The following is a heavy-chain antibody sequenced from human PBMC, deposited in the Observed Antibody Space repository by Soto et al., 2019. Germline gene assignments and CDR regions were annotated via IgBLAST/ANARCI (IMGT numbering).Heavy chain of an antibody. Sequence: QVQLVQSGAEVKKPGASVKVSCKASGYTFTAYYMHWVRQAPGQGLEWMGWINPNSGGTYHAQNFQGRGTMTRDTSPTTAYMELASLRSDDTAVYYCARGGGRGYKELDPWGHGTLVIVSS. CDR3: ARGGGRGYKELDP. CDR1: GYTFTAYY. D-gene: IGHD5-12*01. CDR2: INPNSGGT. J-gene: IGHJ5*02. V-gene: IGHV1-2*02.